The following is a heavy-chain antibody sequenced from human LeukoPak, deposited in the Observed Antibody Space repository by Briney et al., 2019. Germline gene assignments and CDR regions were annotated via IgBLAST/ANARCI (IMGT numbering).Heavy chain of an antibody. V-gene: IGHV4-4*07. CDR1: GGSISSYY. Sequence: SETLSLTCTVSGGSISSYYWSWIRQPAGKGLEWIGRIYSSGSTNYNPSLKSRVTMSVDTSKNQFSLKLSSVTAADTAVYYCARGAKSSGYLRSSHYGMDVWGQGTTVTVSS. CDR2: IYSSGST. CDR3: ARGAKSSGYLRSSHYGMDV. J-gene: IGHJ6*02. D-gene: IGHD5-12*01.